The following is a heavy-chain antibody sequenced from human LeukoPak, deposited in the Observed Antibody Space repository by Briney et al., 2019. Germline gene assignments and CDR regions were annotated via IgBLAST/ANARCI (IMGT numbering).Heavy chain of an antibody. CDR2: ISYDGSNK. J-gene: IGHJ1*01. D-gene: IGHD3-22*01. CDR3: ARGPPSFEYYYDLGYFQH. Sequence: PGGSLRLSCAASGFTFSSYAMHWVRQAPGEGLEWVAVISYDGSNKYYADSVKGRFTISRDNSKNTLYLQMNSLRAEDTAVYYCARGPPSFEYYYDLGYFQHWGQGTLVTVSS. CDR1: GFTFSSYA. V-gene: IGHV3-30-3*01.